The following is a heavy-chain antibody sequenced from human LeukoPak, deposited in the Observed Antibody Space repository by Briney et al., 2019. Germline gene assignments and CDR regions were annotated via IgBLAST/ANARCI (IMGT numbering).Heavy chain of an antibody. CDR2: ISSSSYT. J-gene: IGHJ4*02. V-gene: IGHV3-11*03. D-gene: IGHD1-26*01. Sequence: GGSLRLSCAASGFTFSSYWMHWVRQAPGKGLEWVSYISSSSYTNYADSVKGRFTISRDNAKNSLYLQMNSLRAENTAVYYCASPYSGSYDLYYWGQGTLVTVSS. CDR1: GFTFSSYW. CDR3: ASPYSGSYDLYY.